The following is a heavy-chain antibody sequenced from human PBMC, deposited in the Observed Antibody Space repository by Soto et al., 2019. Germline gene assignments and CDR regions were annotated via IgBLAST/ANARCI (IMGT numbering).Heavy chain of an antibody. D-gene: IGHD2-15*01. CDR1: GGSISSYY. V-gene: IGHV4-59*01. CDR2: IYYSGST. CDR3: AREVWMGYCSGGSCSSHNWFDP. Sequence: SETLSLTCTVSGGSISSYYWSWIRQPPGKGLEWIGYIYYSGSTNYNPSLKSRVTISVDTSKNQFSLKLSSVTAADTAVYYCAREVWMGYCSGGSCSSHNWFDPWGQGTLVTVSS. J-gene: IGHJ5*02.